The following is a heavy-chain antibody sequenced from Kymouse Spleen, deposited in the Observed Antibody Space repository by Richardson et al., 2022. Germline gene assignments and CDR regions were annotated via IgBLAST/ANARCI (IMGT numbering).Heavy chain of an antibody. V-gene: IGHV4-34*01. J-gene: IGHJ4*02. CDR3: ARGQGTMVRGVIITYYFDY. D-gene: IGHD3-10*01. CDR2: INHSGST. CDR1: GGSFSGYY. Sequence: QVQLQQWGAGLLKPSETLSLTCAVYGGSFSGYYWSWIRQPPGKGLEWIGEINHSGSTNYNPSLKSRVTISVDTSKNQFSLKLSSVTAADTAVYYCARGQGTMVRGVIITYYFDYWGQGTLVTVSS.